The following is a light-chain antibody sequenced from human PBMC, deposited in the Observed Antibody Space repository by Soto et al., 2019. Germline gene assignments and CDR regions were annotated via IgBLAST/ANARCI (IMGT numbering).Light chain of an antibody. V-gene: IGKV3-20*01. CDR3: QQYGGSPRYT. Sequence: EIVLTQSPGTLSLSPGERATLSCRASQSVSSDYLAWYQQKPGQAPRLLIYGASSRATGIPDRFSDSGSGTDFTLTISRLEPEDFAVYYCQQYGGSPRYTFGQGTKLEIK. J-gene: IGKJ2*01. CDR2: GAS. CDR1: QSVSSDY.